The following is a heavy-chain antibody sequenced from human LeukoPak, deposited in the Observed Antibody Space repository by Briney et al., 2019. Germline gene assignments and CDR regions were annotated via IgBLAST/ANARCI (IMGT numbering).Heavy chain of an antibody. CDR3: ARAETEGAGWGF. CDR1: GFTFSSYS. D-gene: IGHD6-19*01. J-gene: IGHJ4*02. Sequence: GGSLRLSCAASGFTFSSYSMNWVRQAPGKGLEWVSSISSSSSYIYYADSVKGRFTISRGNAKNSLYLQMNSLRAEDTAVYYWARAETEGAGWGFWGQGTLVTVSS. CDR2: ISSSSSYI. V-gene: IGHV3-21*01.